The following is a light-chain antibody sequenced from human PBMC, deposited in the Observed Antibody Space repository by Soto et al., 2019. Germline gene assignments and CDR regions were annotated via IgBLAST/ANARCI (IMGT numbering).Light chain of an antibody. V-gene: IGKV1-39*01. Sequence: DIQMTQSPSSLSASLGDRVTIACRASQSISRYLNWYQHKPGKAPNLLIYAASSLKPGVPSRFSGSGSGTDFTFTISSLQPEDFATYYCQQTYSIPLTFGGGTKVEI. CDR2: AAS. CDR1: QSISRY. CDR3: QQTYSIPLT. J-gene: IGKJ4*01.